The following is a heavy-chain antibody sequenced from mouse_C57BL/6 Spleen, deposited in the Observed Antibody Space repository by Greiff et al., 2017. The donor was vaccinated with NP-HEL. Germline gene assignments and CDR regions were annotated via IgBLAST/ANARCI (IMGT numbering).Heavy chain of an antibody. V-gene: IGHV1-69*01. J-gene: IGHJ1*03. CDR1: GYTFTSYW. CDR3: AKPSYYGNYEGYFDV. Sequence: QVQLKQPGAELVMPGASVKLSCKASGYTFTSYWMHWVKQRPGQGLEWIGEIDPSDSYTNYNQKFKGKSTLTVDKSSSTAYMQLSSLTSEDSAVYYCAKPSYYGNYEGYFDVWGTGTTVTVSS. CDR2: IDPSDSYT. D-gene: IGHD2-10*01.